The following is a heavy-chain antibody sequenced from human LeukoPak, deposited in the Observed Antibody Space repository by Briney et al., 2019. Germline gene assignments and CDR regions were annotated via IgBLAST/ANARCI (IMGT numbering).Heavy chain of an antibody. V-gene: IGHV3-9*01. D-gene: IGHD5-24*01. Sequence: AGGSLRLSCAASGFTFDDYAMHWVRQAPGKGLEWVSGISRNSGSIGYADSVKGRFTISRDNAKNSLYLQMNSLRAEDTAVYYCAKDYVSGDGYWDFDYWGQGTLVTVSS. J-gene: IGHJ4*02. CDR3: AKDYVSGDGYWDFDY. CDR2: ISRNSGSI. CDR1: GFTFDDYA.